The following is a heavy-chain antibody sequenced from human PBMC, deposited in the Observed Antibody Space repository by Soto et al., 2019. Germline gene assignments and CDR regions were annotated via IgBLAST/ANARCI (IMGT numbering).Heavy chain of an antibody. CDR3: ARGSSWAYFDY. V-gene: IGHV1-3*04. CDR1: GYTFTSYA. J-gene: IGHJ4*02. CDR2: INTAKDNT. D-gene: IGHD6-13*01. Sequence: QVQLVQSGAEVKKPGASVKVSCQASGYTFTSYAIHWVRQAPGQRLEGMGWINTAKDNTNYSQKFQGRVTITRDTSASIVYMELSSLRSEDTAVYYCARGSSWAYFDYWGQGTLVTVSS.